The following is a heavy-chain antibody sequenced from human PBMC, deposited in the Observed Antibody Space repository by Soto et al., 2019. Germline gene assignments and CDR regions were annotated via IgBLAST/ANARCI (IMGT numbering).Heavy chain of an antibody. CDR1: GYTFTIYA. CDR3: ATMGTPATGLYYFDY. D-gene: IGHD1-7*01. Sequence: SSVKGSCKAAGYTFTIYATRWGRQAPGQRLEWMGWINAGNGNTKYSQRFQGRVTISVDTSKNQFSLNLSFVTAADTAVYYCATMGTPATGLYYFDYRGQGTQVTVLL. V-gene: IGHV1-3*01. CDR2: INAGNGNT. J-gene: IGHJ4*01.